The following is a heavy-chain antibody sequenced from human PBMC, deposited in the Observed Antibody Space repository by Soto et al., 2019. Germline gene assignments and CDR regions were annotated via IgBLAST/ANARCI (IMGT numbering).Heavy chain of an antibody. J-gene: IGHJ6*02. CDR1: GGSISSYY. CDR2: IYYSGST. CDR3: AILSDSSVYYHGPPGLYGMDV. Sequence: QVQLQESGPGLVKPSETLSLTCTVSGGSISSYYWSWIRQPPGEGLEWIGYIYYSGSTNYNPSLKSRVTISVDTSKNQFPLKLSSVTAADTAVYYCAILSDSSVYYHGPPGLYGMDVWGQWTTVTVSS. D-gene: IGHD3-22*01. V-gene: IGHV4-59*01.